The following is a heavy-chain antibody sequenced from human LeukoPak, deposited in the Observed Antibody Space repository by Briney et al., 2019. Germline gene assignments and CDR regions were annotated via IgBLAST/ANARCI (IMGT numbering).Heavy chain of an antibody. V-gene: IGHV3-21*01. CDR2: ISTSSSYI. CDR3: ARGADGVSSNSRGWFDP. D-gene: IGHD2-15*01. Sequence: GGSLRLSCAASGFTFSTYSMNWVRQAPGKGLEWVSSISTSSSYIYYADSVKGRFTISRDNARNSLYLQMNTLRAEDTAVYSCARGADGVSSNSRGWFDPWGQGTLVTVSS. J-gene: IGHJ5*02. CDR1: GFTFSTYS.